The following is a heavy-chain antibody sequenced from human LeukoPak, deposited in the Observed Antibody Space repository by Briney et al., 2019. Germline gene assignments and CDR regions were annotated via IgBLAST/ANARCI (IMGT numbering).Heavy chain of an antibody. CDR3: ARKVVVVPAAIVGWFDP. CDR1: GGFISSSSYY. D-gene: IGHD2-2*01. Sequence: SETLSLTCTVSGGFISSSSYYWGWIRQPPGKGLEWIGSIYYSGSTYYNPSLKSRVTISVDTSKNQFSLKLSSVTAADTAVYYCARKVVVVPAAIVGWFDPWGQGTLVTVSS. CDR2: IYYSGST. J-gene: IGHJ5*02. V-gene: IGHV4-39*01.